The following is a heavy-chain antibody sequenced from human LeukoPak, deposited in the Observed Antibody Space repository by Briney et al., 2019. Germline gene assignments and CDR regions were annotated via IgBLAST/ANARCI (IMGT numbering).Heavy chain of an antibody. J-gene: IGHJ5*02. D-gene: IGHD1-1*01. CDR3: ARGRTGSWFDP. CDR2: ICYSGST. CDR1: GGSISSGGYY. V-gene: IGHV4-31*03. Sequence: SQTLSLTCTVSGGSISSGGYYWSWIRQHPGKGLEWIGYICYSGSTYYNPSLKSRVTISVDTSKNQFSLKLSSVTAADTAVYYCARGRTGSWFDPWGQGTLVTVSS.